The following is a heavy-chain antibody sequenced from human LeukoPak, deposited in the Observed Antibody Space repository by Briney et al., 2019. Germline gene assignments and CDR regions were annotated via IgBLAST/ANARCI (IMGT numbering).Heavy chain of an antibody. CDR2: IYSGGST. CDR3: ARVWYSGYDYHIDY. Sequence: PGGSLRLSCAASGFTVSSNYMSWVRQAPGKGLEWVSVIYSGGSTYYADSVKGRFTISRDNSKNTLYLQMNSPRAEDTAVYYCARVWYSGYDYHIDYWGQGTLVTVSS. J-gene: IGHJ4*02. CDR1: GFTVSSNY. D-gene: IGHD5-12*01. V-gene: IGHV3-66*01.